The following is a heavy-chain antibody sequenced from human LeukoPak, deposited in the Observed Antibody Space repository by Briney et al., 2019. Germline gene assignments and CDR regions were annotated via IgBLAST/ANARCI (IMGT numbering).Heavy chain of an antibody. D-gene: IGHD3-10*01. CDR1: GGSISSHY. J-gene: IGHJ4*02. CDR3: ARVLLLWFGELSYYFDY. Sequence: PSETLSLTCTVSGGSISSHYWSWIRQPPGKGLEWFGYIYYSGSTNYNPSLKSRVTISVDTSKNQFSLKLSSVTAADTAVYYCARVLLLWFGELSYYFDYWGQGTLVTVSS. V-gene: IGHV4-59*11. CDR2: IYYSGST.